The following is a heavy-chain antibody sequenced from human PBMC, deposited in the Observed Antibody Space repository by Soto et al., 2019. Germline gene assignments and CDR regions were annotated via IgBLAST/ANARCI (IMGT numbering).Heavy chain of an antibody. J-gene: IGHJ6*02. V-gene: IGHV6-1*01. D-gene: IGHD3-3*01. CDR2: TYYRSKWYN. Sequence: PSQTLSLTCAISGDSVSSNSAAWNWIRQSPSRGLEWLGRTYYRSKWYNDYAVSVKSRITINPDTSKNQFSLQLNSVTPEDTAVYYCAKGPTIFGVVITYEYYYGMDVWGQGTTVTVSS. CDR1: GDSVSSNSAA. CDR3: AKGPTIFGVVITYEYYYGMDV.